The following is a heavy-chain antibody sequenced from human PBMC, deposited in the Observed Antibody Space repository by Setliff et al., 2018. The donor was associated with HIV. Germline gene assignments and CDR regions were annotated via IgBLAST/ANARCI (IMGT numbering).Heavy chain of an antibody. V-gene: IGHV4-59*01. CDR3: ARGPAGRLVFLSS. J-gene: IGHJ5*02. Sequence: SETLSLTCTVSGGSISSYYWSWIRQSPGKGLEWLGYIYYSGSTNYNPSLKSRVTISVDTSKNQFSLTLNSVTAADTAVYYCARGPAGRLVFLSSLGQGTLVTVSS. D-gene: IGHD6-6*01. CDR2: IYYSGST. CDR1: GGSISSYY.